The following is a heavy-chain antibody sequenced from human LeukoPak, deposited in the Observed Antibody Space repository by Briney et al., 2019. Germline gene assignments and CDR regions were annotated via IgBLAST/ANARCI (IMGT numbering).Heavy chain of an antibody. CDR2: INHSGST. J-gene: IGHJ4*02. V-gene: IGHV4-34*01. D-gene: IGHD3-9*01. CDR3: ARERPSYYDILTGYYPRSLPYYFDY. CDR1: Y. Sequence: YWXWXXXPPXKGLEXIXEINHSGSTNYNPSLKSRVTISVDTSKNQFSLKLSSVTAADTAVYYCARERPSYYDILTGYYPRSLPYYFDYWGQGTLVTVSS.